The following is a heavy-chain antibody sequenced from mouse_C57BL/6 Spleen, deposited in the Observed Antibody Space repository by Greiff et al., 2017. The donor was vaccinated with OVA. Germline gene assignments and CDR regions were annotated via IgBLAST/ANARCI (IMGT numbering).Heavy chain of an antibody. CDR1: GYSFTGYY. CDR2: INPSTGGT. CDR3: ARKVAYCFDY. J-gene: IGHJ2*01. Sequence: VQLQQSGPELVKPGASVKISCKASGYSFTGYYMNWVKQSPEKSLEWIGEINPSTGGTTYNQKFKAKATLTVDKSSSTAYMQLKSLTSEDSAVYYCARKVAYCFDYWGQGTTLTVSS. V-gene: IGHV1-42*01. D-gene: IGHD1-1*01.